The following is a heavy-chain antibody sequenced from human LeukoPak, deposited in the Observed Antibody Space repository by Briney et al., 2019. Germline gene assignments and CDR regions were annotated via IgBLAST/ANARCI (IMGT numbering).Heavy chain of an antibody. Sequence: SETLSLTCTVSGGSINSSSYYWGWIPQPPGKGLEWIGGIYYSGSTYYNPSLKSRVTISVDTSKNQFSLKLSSVTAADTAVYYCARDYREMATTLFDYWGQGTLVTVSS. V-gene: IGHV4-39*07. D-gene: IGHD5-24*01. J-gene: IGHJ4*02. CDR1: GGSINSSSYY. CDR2: IYYSGST. CDR3: ARDYREMATTLFDY.